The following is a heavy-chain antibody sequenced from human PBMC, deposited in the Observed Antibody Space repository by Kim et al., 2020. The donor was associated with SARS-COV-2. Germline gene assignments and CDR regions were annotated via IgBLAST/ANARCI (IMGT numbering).Heavy chain of an antibody. V-gene: IGHV1-24*01. D-gene: IGHD3-10*01. Sequence: ASVKVSCKVSGYTFTDLSMHWVRQAPGKGLEWMGGFNPEDAEATYAQKFQGRVTMTEDTSTDTAYMELSSLRSEDTAVYYCATSGAITMVRGVIHYYYGMDVWSQGTTVTVSS. CDR1: GYTFTDLS. J-gene: IGHJ6*02. CDR3: ATSGAITMVRGVIHYYYGMDV. CDR2: FNPEDAEA.